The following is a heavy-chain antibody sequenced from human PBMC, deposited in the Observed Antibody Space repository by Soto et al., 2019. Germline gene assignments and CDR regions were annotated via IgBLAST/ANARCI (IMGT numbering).Heavy chain of an antibody. Sequence: SETLSLTCAVYGGSFSGYYWSWIRQPPGKGLEWIGEINHSGSTNYNPSLKSRVTISVDTSKNQFSLKLSSVTAADTAVYYCARRVTGPGWWLVLGWFDPWGQGTLVTVSS. D-gene: IGHD6-19*01. CDR1: GGSFSGYY. J-gene: IGHJ5*02. CDR2: INHSGST. V-gene: IGHV4-34*01. CDR3: ARRVTGPGWWLVLGWFDP.